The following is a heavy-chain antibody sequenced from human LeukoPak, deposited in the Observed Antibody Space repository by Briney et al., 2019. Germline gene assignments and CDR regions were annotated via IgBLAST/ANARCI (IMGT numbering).Heavy chain of an antibody. CDR2: IYSSGST. CDR1: GFTVSSNY. D-gene: IGHD6-25*01. V-gene: IGHV3-53*01. J-gene: IGHJ4*02. CDR3: ARAGYSSGQDDY. Sequence: GGSLRLSCAASGFTVSSNYMSWVRQAPGKGLEWVSVIYSSGSTYYADSVKGRFTISRDNSKNTLYLQMNSLRAEDTAVYYCARAGYSSGQDDYWGQGTLVTVSS.